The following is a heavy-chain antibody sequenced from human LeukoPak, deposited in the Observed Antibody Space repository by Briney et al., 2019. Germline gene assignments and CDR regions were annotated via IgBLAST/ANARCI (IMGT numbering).Heavy chain of an antibody. D-gene: IGHD3-3*01. CDR3: ARVSIFGVGT. J-gene: IGHJ3*01. V-gene: IGHV4-61*02. CDR1: GGSISSGSYY. Sequence: TLSLTCTVSGGSISSGSYYWSWIRQPAGKGLEWIGRIYTSGSTNYNPSLKSRVTISVDTSKNQFSLKLSSVTAADTAVYYCARVSIFGVGTWGQGTMVTVSS. CDR2: IYTSGST.